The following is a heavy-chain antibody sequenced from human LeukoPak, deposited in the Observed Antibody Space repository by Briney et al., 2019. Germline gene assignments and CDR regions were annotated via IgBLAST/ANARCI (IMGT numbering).Heavy chain of an antibody. J-gene: IGHJ4*02. V-gene: IGHV3-15*01. CDR3: ARERYYYDQNYFDY. D-gene: IGHD3-22*01. CDR1: GFTFSNAW. Sequence: GGSLRLPCAASGFTFSNAWMSWVRQAPGKGLEWVGRIKSKTDGGTTDYAAPVKGRFTISRDDSKNTLYLQMNSLKTEDTAVYYCARERYYYDQNYFDYWGQGTLVTVSS. CDR2: IKSKTDGGTT.